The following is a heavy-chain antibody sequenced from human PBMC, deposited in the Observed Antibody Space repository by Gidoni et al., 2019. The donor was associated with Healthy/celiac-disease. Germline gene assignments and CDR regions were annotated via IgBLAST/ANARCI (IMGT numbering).Heavy chain of an antibody. CDR1: GYSFTSYW. J-gene: IGHJ6*02. D-gene: IGHD5-12*01. Sequence: DVQLVQSGAEVKKPGASLRISCKGSGYSFTSYWISWVRQMPGKGLEWRGRIDPSDSYTNYSPSFQGHVTISADKSISTAYLQWSSLKASDTAMYYCARHVISGYDLRGGMDVWGQGTTVTVSS. CDR3: ARHVISGYDLRGGMDV. CDR2: IDPSDSYT. V-gene: IGHV5-10-1*03.